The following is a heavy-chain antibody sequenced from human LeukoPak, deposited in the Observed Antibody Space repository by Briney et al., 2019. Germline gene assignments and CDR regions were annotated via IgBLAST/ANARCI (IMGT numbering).Heavy chain of an antibody. D-gene: IGHD3-16*01. J-gene: IGHJ6*02. Sequence: GGSLRLSCAASGFTFSSYGMHWVRQAPGKGLEWVAVIWYDGSNKYYADSVKGRFTISRDNSKNTLYLQMNSLRADDTAIYYCARNQQLGGHSYYYYGMDVWGQGTTVTVSS. V-gene: IGHV3-33*01. CDR2: IWYDGSNK. CDR3: ARNQQLGGHSYYYYGMDV. CDR1: GFTFSSYG.